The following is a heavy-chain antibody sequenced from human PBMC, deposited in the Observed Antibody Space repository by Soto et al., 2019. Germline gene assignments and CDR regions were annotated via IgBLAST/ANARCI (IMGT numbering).Heavy chain of an antibody. V-gene: IGHV4-59*01. CDR2: IYYSGST. D-gene: IGHD5-12*01. J-gene: IGHJ4*02. Sequence: WETLSLTCTVSGGSISSYYWSWIRQPPGKGLEWIGYIYYSGSTNYNPSLKSRVTISVDTSKNQFSLKLSSVTAADTAVYYCARGGIVATIGHSFDYWGQGTLVTVSS. CDR1: GGSISSYY. CDR3: ARGGIVATIGHSFDY.